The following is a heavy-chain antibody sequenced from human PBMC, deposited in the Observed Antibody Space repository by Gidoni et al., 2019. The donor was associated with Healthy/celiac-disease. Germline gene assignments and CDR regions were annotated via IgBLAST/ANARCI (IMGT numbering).Heavy chain of an antibody. CDR2: ISSSSSYI. J-gene: IGHJ4*02. D-gene: IGHD2-21*01. V-gene: IGHV3-21*01. CDR3: ARFTGDWLSPG. Sequence: EVQLVESGGGLVKPGGSLRLSCAASGFPFSSYSMNWVRQAPGKGLEWVSSISSSSSYIYYADSVKGRFTISRDNAKNSLYLQMNSLRAEDTAVYYCARFTGDWLSPGWGQGTLVTVSS. CDR1: GFPFSSYS.